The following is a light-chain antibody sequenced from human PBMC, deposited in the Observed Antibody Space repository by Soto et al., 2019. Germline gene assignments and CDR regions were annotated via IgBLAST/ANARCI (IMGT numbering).Light chain of an antibody. Sequence: QSVLTQPPSASGTPGQRVTISCSGSSSNIGSNYVYWYKQVPGTAPKLLIYRNNQRPSGVPDRFSGSKSGTSDSLAISGLRSEDEADYYCAAWDDSLSGVVFGGGTKLTVL. V-gene: IGLV1-47*01. CDR3: AAWDDSLSGVV. CDR1: SSNIGSNY. CDR2: RNN. J-gene: IGLJ2*01.